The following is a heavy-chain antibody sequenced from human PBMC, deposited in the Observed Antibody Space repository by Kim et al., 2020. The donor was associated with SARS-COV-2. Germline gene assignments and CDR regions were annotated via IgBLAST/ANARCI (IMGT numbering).Heavy chain of an antibody. J-gene: IGHJ6*03. CDR2: IVAVFGST. D-gene: IGHD3-3*01. V-gene: IGHV1-69*13. CDR3: ARNWRASGFHDY. CDR1: GDTFSSHT. Sequence: SVKVSCKASGDTFSSHTISWVRQAPGQGLEWMGGIVAVFGSTTYAQNFQGRVTITADEPTRTVYMELSSLRNEDTAMYFCARNWRASGFHDY.